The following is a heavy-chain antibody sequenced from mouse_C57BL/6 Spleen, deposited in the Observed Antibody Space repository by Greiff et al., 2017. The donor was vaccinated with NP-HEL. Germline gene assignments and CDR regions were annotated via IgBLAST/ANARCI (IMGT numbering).Heavy chain of an antibody. D-gene: IGHD3-1*01. CDR2: ISSGGDYI. Sequence: EVMLVESGEGLVKPGGSLKLSCAASGFTFSSYAMSWVRQTPEKRLEWVAYISSGGDYIYYADTVKGRFTISRDNARNTLYLQMSSLKSEDTAMYYCTRDRGLGFAYWGQGTLVTVSA. CDR3: TRDRGLGFAY. V-gene: IGHV5-9-1*02. J-gene: IGHJ3*01. CDR1: GFTFSSYA.